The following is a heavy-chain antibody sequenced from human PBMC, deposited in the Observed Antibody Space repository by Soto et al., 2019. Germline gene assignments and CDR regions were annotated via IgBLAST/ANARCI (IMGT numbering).Heavy chain of an antibody. CDR1: GDTFSSYT. Sequence: QVQLVQSGAEVKKPGSSVKVSCKASGDTFSSYTISWVRQAPGQGLEWMGRIIPILGIANYAQKFQGRVTITADKSTSTAYMVLSSLRSEDTAVYYCARASSSWYYYYYGMDVWGQGTTVTVSS. CDR2: IIPILGIA. D-gene: IGHD6-13*01. CDR3: ARASSSWYYYYYGMDV. J-gene: IGHJ6*02. V-gene: IGHV1-69*02.